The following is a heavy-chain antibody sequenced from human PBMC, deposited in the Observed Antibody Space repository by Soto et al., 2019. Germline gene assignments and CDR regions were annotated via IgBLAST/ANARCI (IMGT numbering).Heavy chain of an antibody. Sequence: QVQLVESGGGVVQPGRSLRLSCAASGFTFSSYAMQWVRQAPGKGLEWVAGISYDGSNKYYANSVKGRFTNSRDNSKNTRYLQMNRLRAEDTAVYYCARPDYGSGSYPDYWGQGTLVTVSS. J-gene: IGHJ4*02. D-gene: IGHD3-10*01. CDR1: GFTFSSYA. CDR3: ARPDYGSGSYPDY. CDR2: ISYDGSNK. V-gene: IGHV3-30-3*01.